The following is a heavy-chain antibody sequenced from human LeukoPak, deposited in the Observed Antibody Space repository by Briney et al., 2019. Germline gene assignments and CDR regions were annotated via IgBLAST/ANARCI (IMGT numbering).Heavy chain of an antibody. D-gene: IGHD2-15*01. Sequence: ASVKVSCKASGGTFSSYAISWVRQAPGQGLEWMGIINPSGGSTSYAQKFQGRVTMTRDMSTSTVYMELSSLRSEDTAVYYCARDSMVVVAATANWFDPWGQGTLVTVSS. CDR3: ARDSMVVVAATANWFDP. V-gene: IGHV1-46*01. J-gene: IGHJ5*02. CDR1: GGTFSSYA. CDR2: INPSGGST.